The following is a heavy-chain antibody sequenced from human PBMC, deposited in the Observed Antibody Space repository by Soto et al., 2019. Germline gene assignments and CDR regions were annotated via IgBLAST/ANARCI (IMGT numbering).Heavy chain of an antibody. J-gene: IGHJ6*02. CDR1: GGSITSSY. CDR2: IYDTGISGYTPST. CDR3: ARGEDAFFYYGLDV. Sequence: SETLSLTCTVSGGSITSSYWSWIRRPPGKGLEWIAYIYDTGISGYTPSTSYNPSLKSRVTMSVDTSQSQFSLKLTSVTAADTAVYYCARGEDAFFYYGLDVWGQGITVTVSS. V-gene: IGHV4-59*01.